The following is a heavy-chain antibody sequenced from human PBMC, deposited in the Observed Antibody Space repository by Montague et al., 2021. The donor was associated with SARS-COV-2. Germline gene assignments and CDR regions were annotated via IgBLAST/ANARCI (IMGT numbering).Heavy chain of an antibody. D-gene: IGHD3-22*01. V-gene: IGHV4-34*01. CDR1: GGSFGDDH. Sequence: SKTLSLTCAVYGGSFGDDHWSWIRQPPGKGLEWIGDIKQSGSTNYNPSLKSRVTISVDTSKNQFSLKLTSVTAADTAVYFCARGHLSVSMIVVVFTSASYYFDYWGRGAQVTVSS. J-gene: IGHJ4*02. CDR2: IKQSGST. CDR3: ARGHLSVSMIVVVFTSASYYFDY.